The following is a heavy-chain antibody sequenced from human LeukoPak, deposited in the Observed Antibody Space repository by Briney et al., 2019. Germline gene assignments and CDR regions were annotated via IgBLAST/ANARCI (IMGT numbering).Heavy chain of an antibody. D-gene: IGHD6-13*01. J-gene: IGHJ5*02. CDR1: GGSISSSSYY. CDR2: IYYSGST. CDR3: ARDGLAAAGHNWFDP. Sequence: PSETLSLTCTVSGGSISSSSYYWGWIRQPPGKGLEWIGSIYYSGSTYYNPSLKSRVTISVDTSKNQFSLKLSSVTAADTAVYYCARDGLAAAGHNWFDPWGQGTLVTVSS. V-gene: IGHV4-39*02.